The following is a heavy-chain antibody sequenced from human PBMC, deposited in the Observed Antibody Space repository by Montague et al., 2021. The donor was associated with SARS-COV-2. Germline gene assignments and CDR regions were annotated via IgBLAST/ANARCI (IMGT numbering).Heavy chain of an antibody. J-gene: IGHJ6*02. D-gene: IGHD1-26*01. V-gene: IGHV4-4*07. CDR1: GGSISNYY. CDR2: IYSSGSI. CDR3: ARNPWEYYGMDV. Sequence: SETLSLTCNVSGGSISNYYWSWIRQPAGKGLEWIARIYSSGSINYNPSLKTRITLSVDTSKNQLSLRLNSVTAADTAVYYCARNPWEYYGMDVWGQGTTVTVSS.